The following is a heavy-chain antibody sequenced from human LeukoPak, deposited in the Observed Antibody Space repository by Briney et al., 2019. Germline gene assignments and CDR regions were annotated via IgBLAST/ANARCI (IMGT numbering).Heavy chain of an antibody. D-gene: IGHD6-13*01. V-gene: IGHV1-8*03. J-gene: IGHJ4*02. CDR1: GYTFTTYD. CDR3: AKNGYSSSWYLDY. CDR2: MNPNSGNT. Sequence: ASVKVSCKASGYTFTTYDITWVRQATGQGLEWMGWMNPNSGNTAYAQKFQGRVTITRNTSISTAYMELSSLRSDDTAVYYCAKNGYSSSWYLDYWGQGTLVTVSS.